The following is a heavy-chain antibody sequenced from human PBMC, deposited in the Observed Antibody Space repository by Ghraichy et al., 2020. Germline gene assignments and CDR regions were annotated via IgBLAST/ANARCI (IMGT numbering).Heavy chain of an antibody. V-gene: IGHV1-2*02. Sequence: ASVKVSCKASGYTFTGYYMHWVRQAPGQGLEWMGWINPNSGGTNYAQKFQGRVTMTRDTSISTAYMELSRLRSDDTAVYYCARDQHDIVATDGAFDIWGQGTMVTVSS. CDR1: GYTFTGYY. CDR3: ARDQHDIVATDGAFDI. D-gene: IGHD5-12*01. CDR2: INPNSGGT. J-gene: IGHJ3*02.